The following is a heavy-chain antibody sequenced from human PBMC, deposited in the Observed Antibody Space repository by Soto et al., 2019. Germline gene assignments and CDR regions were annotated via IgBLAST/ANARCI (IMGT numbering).Heavy chain of an antibody. V-gene: IGHV4-34*01. Sequence: QVQLQQWGAGLLKPSETLSLTCAVYGGSFSGYYWSWIRQPPGKGLEWIGEINHSGSTNYNPSLKSRVTISVDTSKNQLSLKLSSVTAADTAVYYCARGPWRRSGSYYIGWGQGTLVTVSS. CDR3: ARGPWRRSGSYYIG. J-gene: IGHJ4*02. CDR2: INHSGST. CDR1: GGSFSGYY. D-gene: IGHD1-26*01.